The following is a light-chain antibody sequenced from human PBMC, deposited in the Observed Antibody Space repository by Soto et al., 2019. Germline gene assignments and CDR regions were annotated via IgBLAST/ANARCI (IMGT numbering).Light chain of an antibody. CDR1: SSDVGGYNY. J-gene: IGLJ1*01. Sequence: QSALTQPASVSGSPGQSITISCTGTSSDVGGYNYVSWYQQHPGKAPKLMIYEVSNRPSGVSNRFSGSKSGNTASLTISGLQAEYEADYYCSSYTSSSTPLFXTGPKVTV. V-gene: IGLV2-14*01. CDR2: EVS. CDR3: SSYTSSSTPL.